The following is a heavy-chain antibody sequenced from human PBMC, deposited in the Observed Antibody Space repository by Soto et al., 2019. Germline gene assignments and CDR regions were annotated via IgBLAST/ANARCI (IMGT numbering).Heavy chain of an antibody. D-gene: IGHD1-20*01. CDR2: IIPIFGTA. J-gene: IGHJ5*02. V-gene: IGHV1-69*13. CDR3: ARDSGITGTTLEFDP. CDR1: GGTFSSYA. Sequence: SVKVSCKASGGTFSSYAISWVRQAPGQGLEWMGGIIPIFGTANYAQKFQGRVTITADESTSTAYMELSSLRSEDTAVYYCARDSGITGTTLEFDPWGQGTLVTVSS.